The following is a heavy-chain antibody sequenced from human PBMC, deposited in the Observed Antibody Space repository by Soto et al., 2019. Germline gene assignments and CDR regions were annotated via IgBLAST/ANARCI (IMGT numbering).Heavy chain of an antibody. CDR3: VTGHWNYFDY. V-gene: IGHV3-30*02. J-gene: IGHJ4*02. CDR1: GFTFSNNG. Sequence: QVQLVESGGGVVQPGWSLRLSCAASGFTFSNNGMHWVRQAPGKGLEWVAFYVDSVKGRFSISRDNSQNTLYLKINSLRGEDTAVYYCVTGHWNYFDYWGQGTLVTVSS. D-gene: IGHD3-3*01.